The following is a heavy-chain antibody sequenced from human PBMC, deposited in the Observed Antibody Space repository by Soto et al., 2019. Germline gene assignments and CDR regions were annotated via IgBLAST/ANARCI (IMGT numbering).Heavy chain of an antibody. J-gene: IGHJ5*02. Sequence: EVQLLESGGGLVQPGGSLRLSCAASGFTFKSWALSWVRQAPGKGLEWVSGISGGGEKIYYADSVKGRFTISRDNSKNTVSLQMNSLRVEDTALYYCAKCDCGGDWGGYHYDHWGQGSQVTVSS. CDR2: ISGGGEKI. CDR3: AKCDCGGDWGGYHYDH. D-gene: IGHD2-21*02. V-gene: IGHV3-23*01. CDR1: GFTFKSWA.